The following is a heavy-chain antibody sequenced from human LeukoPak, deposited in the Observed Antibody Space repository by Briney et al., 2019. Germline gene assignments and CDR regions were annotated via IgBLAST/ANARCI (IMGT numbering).Heavy chain of an antibody. J-gene: IGHJ4*02. CDR1: GYTFTRYY. V-gene: IGHV1-2*02. Sequence: GASVKASCKASGYTFTRYYMHWVRQAPGQGLEWMGWINPNSGGTNYAQKFQGRVTMTRDTSISTAYMELSRLRSDDTAVYYCATDYGDYVTVYWGQGTLVTVSS. D-gene: IGHD4-17*01. CDR2: INPNSGGT. CDR3: ATDYGDYVTVY.